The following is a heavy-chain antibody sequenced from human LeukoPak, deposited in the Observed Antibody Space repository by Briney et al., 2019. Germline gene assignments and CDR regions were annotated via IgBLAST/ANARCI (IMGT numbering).Heavy chain of an antibody. Sequence: SETLSLTCTVSGGSISSGDYYWSWIRQPPGKGLEWIGDIYYSGSTYYNPSLKSRVTISVDTSKNQFSLKLSSVTAADTAVYYCARDGAGSGWYPLDYWGQGTLVTVSS. CDR3: ARDGAGSGWYPLDY. J-gene: IGHJ4*02. CDR2: IYYSGST. CDR1: GGSISSGDYY. V-gene: IGHV4-30-4*08. D-gene: IGHD6-19*01.